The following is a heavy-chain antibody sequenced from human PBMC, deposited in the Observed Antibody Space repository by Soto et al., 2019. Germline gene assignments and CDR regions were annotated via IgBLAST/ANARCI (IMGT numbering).Heavy chain of an antibody. Sequence: PGGSLRLSCQASGFNFDNYGMHWVRQAPGKGLEWVAVITYDGSFQYYANSVKGRFTISRDNSKNTLFLHLNTLKPEDTAVYHCAKDRVGGTFYTPLGFWGPGTLVTVYS. V-gene: IGHV3-30*18. CDR3: AKDRVGGTFYTPLGF. CDR1: GFNFDNYG. D-gene: IGHD1-7*01. J-gene: IGHJ4*02. CDR2: ITYDGSFQ.